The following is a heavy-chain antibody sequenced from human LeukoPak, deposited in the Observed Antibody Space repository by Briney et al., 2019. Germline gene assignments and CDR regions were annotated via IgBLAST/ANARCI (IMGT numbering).Heavy chain of an antibody. CDR1: GGSFSGYY. V-gene: IGHV4-59*01. J-gene: IGHJ5*02. CDR2: IYYSGGT. D-gene: IGHD3-10*01. CDR3: ARGGYYGSGNDFRFDP. Sequence: SETLSLTCAVYGGSFSGYYWSWIRQPPGKGLEWIGYIYYSGGTNYKPSLKSRVTISVDTSKNQFSLKLSSVTAADTAVYYCARGGYYGSGNDFRFDPWGQGTLVSVSS.